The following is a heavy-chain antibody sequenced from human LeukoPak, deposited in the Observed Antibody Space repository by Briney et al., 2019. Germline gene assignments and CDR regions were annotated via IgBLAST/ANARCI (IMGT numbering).Heavy chain of an antibody. CDR1: GGSFSGYY. CDR3: ARYDSSGYYPFFDY. Sequence: SSETLSLTCAVYGGSFSGYYWSWIRQPPGKGLEWIGEINHSGSTNYNPSLKSRVTISVDTSKNQFSLKLSSVTAADTAVYYCARYDSSGYYPFFDYWGQGTLVTVSS. D-gene: IGHD3-22*01. CDR2: INHSGST. J-gene: IGHJ4*02. V-gene: IGHV4-34*01.